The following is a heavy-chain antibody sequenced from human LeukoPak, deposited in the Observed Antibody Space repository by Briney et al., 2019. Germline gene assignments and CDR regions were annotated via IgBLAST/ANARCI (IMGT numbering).Heavy chain of an antibody. CDR1: GYTFTSYG. V-gene: IGHV1-18*01. J-gene: IGHJ6*02. CDR3: ARDPYYYDSSGYGMDV. Sequence: AASVNVSCKASGYTFTSYGISWVRQAPGQGLEWMGWISAYNGNTNYAQKLQGRVTMTTDTSTSTAYMELRSLRSDDTAVYYCARDPYYYDSSGYGMDVWGQGTTVTVSS. CDR2: ISAYNGNT. D-gene: IGHD3-22*01.